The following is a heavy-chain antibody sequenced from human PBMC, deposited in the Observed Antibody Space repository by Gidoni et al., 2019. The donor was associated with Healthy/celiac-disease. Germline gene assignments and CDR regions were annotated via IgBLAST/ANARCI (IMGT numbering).Heavy chain of an antibody. V-gene: IGHV3-30*18. D-gene: IGHD2-8*01. Sequence: QVQLVESGGGVVQPGRSLRLSCAASGFPFSSYGMHWVRQAPGKGLEWVAVISYDGSNKYYADSVKGRFTISRDNSKNTLYLQMNSLRAEDTAVYYCAKPFGVLLYFDLWGRGTLVTVSS. J-gene: IGHJ2*01. CDR3: AKPFGVLLYFDL. CDR1: GFPFSSYG. CDR2: ISYDGSNK.